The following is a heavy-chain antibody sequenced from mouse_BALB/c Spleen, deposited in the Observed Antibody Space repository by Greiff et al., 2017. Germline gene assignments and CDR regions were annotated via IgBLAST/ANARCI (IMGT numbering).Heavy chain of an antibody. J-gene: IGHJ4*01. D-gene: IGHD1-1*01. CDR3: ASRFTTDAMDY. V-gene: IGHV5-12-2*01. CDR2: ISNGGGST. Sequence: EVQLVESGGGLVQPGGSLKLSCAASGFTFSSYTMSWVRQTPEKRLEWVAYISNGGGSTYYPDTVKGRFTISRDNAKNTLYLQMSSLKSEDTAMYYCASRFTTDAMDYWGQGTSVTVSS. CDR1: GFTFSSYT.